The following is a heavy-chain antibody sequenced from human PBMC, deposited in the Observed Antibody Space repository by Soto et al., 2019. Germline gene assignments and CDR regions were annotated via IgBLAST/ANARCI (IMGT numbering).Heavy chain of an antibody. CDR1: GGSISSNNYY. D-gene: IGHD3-16*01. CDR3: ARHLSGGGGTEFDP. J-gene: IGHJ5*02. Sequence: PSGTLSLTFTVSGGSISSNNYYGGWIRQPPGKGLEWIGSIYYSGSTYYNPSLKSRVTISVDTSKNQFSLKLSSVTAADTAVYYCARHLSGGGGTEFDPWGQGTLVTVSS. V-gene: IGHV4-39*01. CDR2: IYYSGST.